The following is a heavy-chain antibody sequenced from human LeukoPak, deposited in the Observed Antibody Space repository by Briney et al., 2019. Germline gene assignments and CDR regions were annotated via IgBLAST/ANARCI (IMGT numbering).Heavy chain of an antibody. CDR3: ARGVYDFWSGYYLDY. D-gene: IGHD3-3*01. CDR2: IKQDGSEK. CDR1: GFTFSSYW. V-gene: IGHV3-7*01. J-gene: IGHJ4*02. Sequence: PGGSLRLSCAASGFTFSSYWMSWVRQAPGKGLEWVANIKQDGSEKYYVDSAKGRFTISRDNAKNSLYLQMNSLRAEDTAVYYCARGVYDFWSGYYLDYWGQGTLVTVSS.